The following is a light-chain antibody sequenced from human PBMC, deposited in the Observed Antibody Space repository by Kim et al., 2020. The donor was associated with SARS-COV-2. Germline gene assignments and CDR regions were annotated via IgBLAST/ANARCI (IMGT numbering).Light chain of an antibody. CDR3: QHYSTSLWT. CDR2: DAS. CDR1: QSVTNTY. V-gene: IGKV3-20*01. J-gene: IGKJ1*01. Sequence: EIVLTQSPGTLSLSPGERATLSCRASQSVTNTYLAWYQQKPGQAPRLLIYDASSRATGIPDRFSGSGSGTDFTLTISRLEPEDFAVYYFQHYSTSLWTFGQGTKVDIK.